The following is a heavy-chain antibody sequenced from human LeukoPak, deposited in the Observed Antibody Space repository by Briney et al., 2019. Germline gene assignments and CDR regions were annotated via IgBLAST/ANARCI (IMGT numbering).Heavy chain of an antibody. J-gene: IGHJ3*02. D-gene: IGHD3-22*01. CDR2: INPNSGGT. CDR1: GYTFTGYY. CDR3: ARDAEGITMIVVAPPGGVDI. Sequence: ASVKVSCKASGYTFTGYYMHWVRQAPGQGLEWMGWINPNSGGTNYAQKFQGRVTMTRDTSISTAYMELSRLRSEDTAVYYCARDAEGITMIVVAPPGGVDIWGQGTMVTVSS. V-gene: IGHV1-2*02.